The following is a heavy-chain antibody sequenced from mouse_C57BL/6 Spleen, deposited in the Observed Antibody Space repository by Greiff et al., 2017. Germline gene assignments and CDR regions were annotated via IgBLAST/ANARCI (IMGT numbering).Heavy chain of an antibody. CDR1: GYTFTDYY. D-gene: IGHD1-1*01. Sequence: VQLQQSGPELVKPGASVKISCKASGYTFTDYYMNWVKQSHGKSLEWIGDINPNNGGTSYNQKFKGKATLTVDKSSSTAYMELRSLTSEDSAVYYCARRDYYGSSWFAYWGQGTLVTVSA. CDR2: INPNNGGT. CDR3: ARRDYYGSSWFAY. V-gene: IGHV1-26*01. J-gene: IGHJ3*01.